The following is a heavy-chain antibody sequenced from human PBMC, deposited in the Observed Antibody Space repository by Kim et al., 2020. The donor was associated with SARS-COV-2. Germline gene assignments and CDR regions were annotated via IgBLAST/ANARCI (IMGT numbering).Heavy chain of an antibody. Sequence: GGSLRLSCAASGFTFRSYWMHWVRQAPGKGLVWVSRISSSDGSSIDYADSVKGRFTISRDNAKNTLHLQMNSLRAEDTALYFCARMGHGMDVWGQGTAVTVSS. V-gene: IGHV3-74*01. D-gene: IGHD3-16*01. CDR3: ARMGHGMDV. J-gene: IGHJ6*02. CDR1: GFTFRSYW. CDR2: ISSSDGSSI.